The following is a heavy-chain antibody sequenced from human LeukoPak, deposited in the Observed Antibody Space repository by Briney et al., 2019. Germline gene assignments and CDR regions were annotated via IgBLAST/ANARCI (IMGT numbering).Heavy chain of an antibody. CDR3: AHTETTSYYDSSGYSNWFDP. Sequence: SGPTLVKPTQTLTLTCTFSGFSLSTSGVGVGWIRQPPGKALEWLALIYWDDDKRYSPSLKSRLTITKDTSKNQVVLTMTNMDPVDTATYYCAHTETTSYYDSSGYSNWFDPWGQGTLVTVSS. J-gene: IGHJ5*02. CDR1: GFSLSTSGVG. CDR2: IYWDDDK. V-gene: IGHV2-5*02. D-gene: IGHD3-22*01.